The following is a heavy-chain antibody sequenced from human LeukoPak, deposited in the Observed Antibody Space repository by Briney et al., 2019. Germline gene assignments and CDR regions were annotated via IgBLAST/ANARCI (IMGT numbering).Heavy chain of an antibody. J-gene: IGHJ5*02. D-gene: IGHD6-13*01. V-gene: IGHV5-51*01. CDR2: IYPGDSDT. CDR1: GSSFTSYW. Sequence: GESLKISCKASGSSFTSYWIGWVRQMPGKGLEWMGIIYPGDSDTRYSPSFQGQVTISADKPVSTAYLQWSSLKASDTAMYYCARRGGSSWYGNWFDPWGQGTLVTVSS. CDR3: ARRGGSSWYGNWFDP.